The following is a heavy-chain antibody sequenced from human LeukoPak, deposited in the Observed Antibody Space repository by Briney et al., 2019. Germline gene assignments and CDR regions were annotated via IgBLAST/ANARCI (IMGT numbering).Heavy chain of an antibody. CDR1: EFTFSTYS. CDR3: ARGRLVRPPGYDY. D-gene: IGHD3-9*01. V-gene: IGHV3-48*01. Sequence: GGSLRLSCAASEFTFSTYSMNSVRQAPGKGLEWVSYISSSSSTIYYADSVKGRFTISRDNAKNSLFLQMNSLRAEDTAVYYCARGRLVRPPGYDYWGQGTLVTVSS. J-gene: IGHJ4*02. CDR2: ISSSSSTI.